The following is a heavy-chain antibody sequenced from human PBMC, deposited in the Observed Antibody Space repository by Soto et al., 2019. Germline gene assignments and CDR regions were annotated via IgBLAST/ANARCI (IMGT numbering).Heavy chain of an antibody. D-gene: IGHD6-13*01. J-gene: IGHJ5*02. CDR1: GFDFSDAY. CDR3: ASLVRQHLPPLGP. CDR2: ITSSSVQT. V-gene: IGHV3-11*06. Sequence: QVHLVESGGGLVQPGGSLRLSCAASGFDFSDAYMRRIRQAPGKGLEWVAWITSSSVQTRYADSVKGRFTISRDNAKNSLYLQMNSLRPEDTAVYYCASLVRQHLPPLGPWGQGTLVIVSS.